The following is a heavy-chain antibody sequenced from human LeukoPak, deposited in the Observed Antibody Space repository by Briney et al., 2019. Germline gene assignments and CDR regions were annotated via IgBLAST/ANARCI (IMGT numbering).Heavy chain of an antibody. J-gene: IGHJ3*02. V-gene: IGHV4-61*05. CDR2: IYYSGST. Sequence: SETLSLTCTVPGGSISSSSYYWGWIRQPPGKGLEWIGYIYYSGSTNYNPSLKSRVTISVDTSKNQFSLKLSSVTAADTAVYYCARRRYCSSTSCYRGAFFDIWGQGTMVTVSS. D-gene: IGHD2-2*01. CDR3: ARRRYCSSTSCYRGAFFDI. CDR1: GGSISSSSYY.